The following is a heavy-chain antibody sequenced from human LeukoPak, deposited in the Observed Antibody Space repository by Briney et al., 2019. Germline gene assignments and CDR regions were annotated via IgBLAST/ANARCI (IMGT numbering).Heavy chain of an antibody. CDR2: IIPIFGTA. Sequence: SVKVSCKASGGTFSSYAISWVRQAPGQGLEWMGGIIPIFGTANYAQKFQGRVTITADESTSTAYMELSSLRSEDTAVYYCASVEMATIRRPSIDYWGQGTLVTVSS. V-gene: IGHV1-69*01. CDR1: GGTFSSYA. D-gene: IGHD5-24*01. J-gene: IGHJ4*02. CDR3: ASVEMATIRRPSIDY.